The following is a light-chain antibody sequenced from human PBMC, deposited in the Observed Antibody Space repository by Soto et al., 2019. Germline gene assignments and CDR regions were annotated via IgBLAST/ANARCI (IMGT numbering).Light chain of an antibody. CDR2: GAS. CDR1: QSVSSK. J-gene: IGKJ4*01. V-gene: IGKV3-15*01. Sequence: EVVMTQSPATLSVSPGERVTLSCRASQSVSSKLAWYQHKRGQAPRLLISGASTRATGIPARFSGSGSGTEFTLTISSLQSEDFVVYYCQQYNNWPLTFGGGTKVEIK. CDR3: QQYNNWPLT.